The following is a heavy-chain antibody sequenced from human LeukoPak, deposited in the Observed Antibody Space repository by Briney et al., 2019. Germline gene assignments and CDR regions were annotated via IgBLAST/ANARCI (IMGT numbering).Heavy chain of an antibody. Sequence: SETLSLTCTVSGGSISSSSYYWGWIRQPPGKGLEWIGSIYYSGSTYYNPSLKSRVTISVDTSKNQFSLKLSSVTAADTAVYYCARWVVAGIGGAFDIWGQGTMVTVSS. V-gene: IGHV4-39*07. CDR2: IYYSGST. J-gene: IGHJ3*02. D-gene: IGHD6-19*01. CDR1: GGSISSSSYY. CDR3: ARWVVAGIGGAFDI.